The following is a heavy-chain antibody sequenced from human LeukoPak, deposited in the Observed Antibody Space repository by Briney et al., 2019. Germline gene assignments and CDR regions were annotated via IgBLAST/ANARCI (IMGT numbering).Heavy chain of an antibody. CDR2: INPNSGGT. CDR3: AREAYSGSYNWFDP. CDR1: GYTFTGYY. Sequence: ASVKVSCKASGYTFTGYYMHWVRQAPGQGLEWMGWINPNSGGTNYAQKFQGRVTMTRDTSISTVYMELSSLRSEDTAVYYCAREAYSGSYNWFDPWGQGTLVTVSS. J-gene: IGHJ5*02. V-gene: IGHV1-2*02. D-gene: IGHD1-26*01.